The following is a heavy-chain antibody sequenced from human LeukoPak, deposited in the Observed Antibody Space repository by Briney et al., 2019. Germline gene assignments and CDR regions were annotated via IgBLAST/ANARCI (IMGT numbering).Heavy chain of an antibody. Sequence: PSETLSLTCTVSGASISPNYWSWIRQFPGKGLEWIGFIYSDGRTEYSPSLKSRVTISVDTSKNQFSLKLSSVTAADTAVYYCARVLAVVPAYWFDPWGQGTLVTVSS. CDR2: IYSDGRT. J-gene: IGHJ5*02. CDR3: ARVLAVVPAYWFDP. CDR1: GASISPNY. V-gene: IGHV4-59*08. D-gene: IGHD2-2*01.